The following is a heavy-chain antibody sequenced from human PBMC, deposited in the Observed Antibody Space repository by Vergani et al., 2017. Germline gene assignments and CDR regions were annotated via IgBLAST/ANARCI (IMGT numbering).Heavy chain of an antibody. Sequence: QVQLVETGGGVVQPGGSLRLYCATSGFSFNTYGAHWVRQAPGKGLEWVAFIGYDGRIKYNVDSVKGRFTISRDNSKDTLYLQMNSLRVEDTAIYYCAKARDQKCKDGNCYSYYYGLDLWGQGTTVTVSS. D-gene: IGHD4-23*01. CDR3: AKARDQKCKDGNCYSYYYGLDL. CDR1: GFSFNTYG. V-gene: IGHV3-30*02. CDR2: IGYDGRIK. J-gene: IGHJ6*02.